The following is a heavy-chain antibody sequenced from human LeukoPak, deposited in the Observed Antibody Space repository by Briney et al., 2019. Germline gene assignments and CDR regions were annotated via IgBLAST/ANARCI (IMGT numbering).Heavy chain of an antibody. Sequence: GASLRLSCAASGFTFSSYAMSWVRQAPGKGLEWVSAISGSGGSTYYADSVKGRFTISRDNSKNTLYLQMNSLRAEDTAVYYCARDFRVAGPEYFQHWGQGTLVTVSS. CDR3: ARDFRVAGPEYFQH. V-gene: IGHV3-23*01. D-gene: IGHD6-19*01. J-gene: IGHJ1*01. CDR2: ISGSGGST. CDR1: GFTFSSYA.